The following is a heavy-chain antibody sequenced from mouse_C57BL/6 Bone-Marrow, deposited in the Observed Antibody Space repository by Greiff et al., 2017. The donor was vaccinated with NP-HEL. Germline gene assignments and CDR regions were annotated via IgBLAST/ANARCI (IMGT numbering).Heavy chain of an antibody. CDR1: GYTFTSYD. CDR3: ARCGSSPSYWYFDV. D-gene: IGHD1-1*01. Sequence: QVHVKQSGPELVKPGASVKLSCKASGYTFTSYDINWVKQRPGQGLEWIGWIYPRDGSTKYNEKFKGKATLTVDTSSSTAYMELHSLTSEDSAVYFCARCGSSPSYWYFDVWGTGTTVTVSS. V-gene: IGHV1-85*01. CDR2: IYPRDGST. J-gene: IGHJ1*03.